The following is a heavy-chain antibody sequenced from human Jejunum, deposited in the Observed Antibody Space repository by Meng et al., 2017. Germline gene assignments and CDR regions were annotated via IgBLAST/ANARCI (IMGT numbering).Heavy chain of an antibody. CDR2: ISLSGSP. CDR3: ARHGAAPYFDD. D-gene: IGHD2-15*01. V-gene: IGHV4-4*02. CDR1: GGSISSSSW. Sequence: QVQLQESGPGLVNPSGPLPLTCAVYGGSISSSSWWSWVRQPPGKGLEWIGEISLSGSPSYNPSLRTRVTISIDTSRNQFSLSLSSVTAADTAVYYCARHGAAPYFDDWGQGSLVTASS. J-gene: IGHJ4*02.